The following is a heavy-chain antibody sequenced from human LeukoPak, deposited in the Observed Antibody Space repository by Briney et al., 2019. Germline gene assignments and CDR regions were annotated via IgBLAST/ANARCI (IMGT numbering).Heavy chain of an antibody. V-gene: IGHV3-7*01. J-gene: IGHJ5*02. CDR1: GFTFSSYW. Sequence: PGGSLRLSCAASGFTFSSYWMSWVHQAPGKGLEWVASIKQDGSEKYYVDSVKGRFTTSRDNAKNSLYLQMNSLRAEDTALYYCARAPGEGWFDPWGQGTLVTVSS. CDR3: ARAPGEGWFDP. CDR2: IKQDGSEK. D-gene: IGHD4-17*01.